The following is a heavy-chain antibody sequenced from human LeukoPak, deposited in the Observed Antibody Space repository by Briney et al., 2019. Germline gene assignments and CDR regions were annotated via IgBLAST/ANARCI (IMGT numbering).Heavy chain of an antibody. V-gene: IGHV3-11*06. Sequence: GGSLRLSCAASGFTFSDYYMSWVRQAPGKGLEWVSYISSSGGYTTYADSVKGRFTISRDNAKNSLYLQMNSLRAEDTAVYYCARSRASGSLNQYYFDYWSQGTLVTVSS. CDR3: ARSRASGSLNQYYFDY. CDR2: ISSSGGYT. J-gene: IGHJ4*02. D-gene: IGHD1-26*01. CDR1: GFTFSDYY.